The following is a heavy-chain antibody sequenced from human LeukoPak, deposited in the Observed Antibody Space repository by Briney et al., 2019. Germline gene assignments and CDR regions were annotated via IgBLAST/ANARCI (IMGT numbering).Heavy chain of an antibody. CDR2: IYYSGST. CDR1: GGSISSGDYY. D-gene: IGHD6-13*01. J-gene: IGHJ4*02. CDR3: AGSFSSWDHFDY. Sequence: ETSETLSLTCTVSGGSISSGDYYWSWIRQPPGKGLEWIGYIYYSGSTNYNPSLKSRVTISVDTSKNQFSLKLSSVTAADTAVYYCAGSFSSWDHFDYWGQGTLVTVSS. V-gene: IGHV4-61*08.